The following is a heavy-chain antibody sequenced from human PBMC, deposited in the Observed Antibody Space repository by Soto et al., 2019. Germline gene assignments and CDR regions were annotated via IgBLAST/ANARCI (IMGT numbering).Heavy chain of an antibody. CDR1: GYTLTELS. CDR2: FDPEDGET. Sequence: ASVKVSCKVSGYTLTELSMHWVRQAPGKGLEWMGGFDPEDGETIYAQKFQGRVTMTEDTSTDTAYMELSSLRSEDTAVYYCATGQRWGSNYYYYYYMDVWGKGTTVTVSS. D-gene: IGHD3-16*01. J-gene: IGHJ6*03. V-gene: IGHV1-24*01. CDR3: ATGQRWGSNYYYYYYMDV.